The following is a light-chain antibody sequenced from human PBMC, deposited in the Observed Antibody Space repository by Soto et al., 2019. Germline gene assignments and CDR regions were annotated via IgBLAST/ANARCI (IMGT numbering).Light chain of an antibody. CDR3: LQYNDWPFT. J-gene: IGKJ2*01. CDR2: GAF. CDR1: QSVSSK. Sequence: EIVMTQSPATLSVPPGEGATLSCKASQSVSSKLAWYQQKPGQAPRVLIYGAFTRATGIPARFSGSGSGTEFTLTISSLQSEDFAVYYCLQYNDWPFTFGHGTKLEIK. V-gene: IGKV3-15*01.